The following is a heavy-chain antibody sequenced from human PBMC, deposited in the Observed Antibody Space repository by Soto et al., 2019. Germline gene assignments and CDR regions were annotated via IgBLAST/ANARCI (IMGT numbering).Heavy chain of an antibody. V-gene: IGHV4-34*01. Sequence: QVQLQQWGAGLLKPSETLSLTCAVYGGSFSGYYWSWIRQPPGKGLEWIGEINHSGSTNYNPSLKSRVPISVDTSQNQFSLKLSSVTAADTAVYYCARGIAATVDYWGQGTLVTVSS. CDR1: GGSFSGYY. D-gene: IGHD6-13*01. J-gene: IGHJ4*02. CDR2: INHSGST. CDR3: ARGIAATVDY.